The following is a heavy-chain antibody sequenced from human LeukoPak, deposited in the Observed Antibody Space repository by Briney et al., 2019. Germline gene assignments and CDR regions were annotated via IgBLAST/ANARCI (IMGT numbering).Heavy chain of an antibody. CDR2: IYHSGST. CDR3: ASSYSSSWYWFDP. J-gene: IGHJ5*02. CDR1: GYSISSGYD. D-gene: IGHD6-13*01. V-gene: IGHV4-38-2*01. Sequence: SQTLSLTCAVSGYSISSGYDWGWIRQPPGKGLEWIGSIYHSGSTYYNPSLKSRVTISVDTSKNQFSLKLSSVPAADTAVYYCASSYSSSWYWFDPWGQGTLVTVSS.